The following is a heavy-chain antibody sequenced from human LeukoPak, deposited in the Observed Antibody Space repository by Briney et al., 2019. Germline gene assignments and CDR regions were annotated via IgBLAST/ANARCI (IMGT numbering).Heavy chain of an antibody. CDR3: ARVPDISGGDCCPYYYYYYMDV. D-gene: IGHD2-21*01. J-gene: IGHJ6*03. Sequence: GGSLRLSCAASGFTFSSYSMNWVRQAPGKGLEWVSSISSSSSYIYYADSVKGRFTISRDNAKNSLYLQMNSLRAEDTAVYYCARVPDISGGDCCPYYYYYYMDVWGKGTTVTVSS. CDR2: ISSSSSYI. V-gene: IGHV3-21*01. CDR1: GFTFSSYS.